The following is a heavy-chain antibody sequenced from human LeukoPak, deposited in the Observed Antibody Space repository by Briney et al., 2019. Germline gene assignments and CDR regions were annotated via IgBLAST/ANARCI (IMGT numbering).Heavy chain of an antibody. V-gene: IGHV3-7*01. CDR2: IKQDGSET. D-gene: IGHD2-21*01. CDR1: GYTFRNYW. J-gene: IGHJ4*02. CDR3: ARDQGILFFDS. Sequence: GGSLRLSCSASGYTFRNYWMSWVRQAPGKGLEYVGNIKQDGSETYYVDSVKGRFTISRDNAKNSLYLQMNSLRVEDTAVYYCARDQGILFFDSWGQGTLVTVSS.